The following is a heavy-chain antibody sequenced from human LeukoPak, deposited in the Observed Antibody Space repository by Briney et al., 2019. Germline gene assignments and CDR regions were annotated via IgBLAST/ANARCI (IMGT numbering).Heavy chain of an antibody. CDR3: ARGGYSYGYGY. CDR1: GGSISSYY. V-gene: IGHV4-34*01. D-gene: IGHD5-18*01. J-gene: IGHJ4*02. Sequence: NTSETLSLTCIISGGSISSYYWTWIRQPPGKGLEWIGEINHSGSTNYNPSLKSRVTISVDTSKNQFSLKVNSVTAADSAVYYCARGGYSYGYGYWGQGTLVTVSS. CDR2: INHSGST.